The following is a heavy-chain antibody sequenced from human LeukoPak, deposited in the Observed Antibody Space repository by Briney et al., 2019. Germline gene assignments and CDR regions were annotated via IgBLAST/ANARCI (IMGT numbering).Heavy chain of an antibody. D-gene: IGHD6-13*01. J-gene: IGHJ5*02. CDR1: GFTVSSNS. V-gene: IGHV3-66*02. Sequence: PGGSLRLSCAASGFTVSSNSMTWVRQAPGKGLEWVSVIYSGGTTYYADSVKGRFTISRDNSKNTLYLQMNSLRVEDTAEYYCASSSWSRSNWFDPWGQGTLVTVSS. CDR2: IYSGGTT. CDR3: ASSSWSRSNWFDP.